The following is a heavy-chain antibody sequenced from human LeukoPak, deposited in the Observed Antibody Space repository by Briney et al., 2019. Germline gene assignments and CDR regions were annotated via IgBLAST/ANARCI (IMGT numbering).Heavy chain of an antibody. CDR1: GNSINRGFY. J-gene: IGHJ4*02. Sequence: SETLSLTCTVSGNSINRGFYWGWIRQPPGKGLEWIGSFYHSVSTYYNPSLKSRVTISVDTSKNQFSLRLSSVTAADTAVHYCARDMRGGNSYYFDSWGQGTLVTVSS. CDR2: FYHSVST. CDR3: ARDMRGGNSYYFDS. V-gene: IGHV4-38-2*02. D-gene: IGHD4-23*01.